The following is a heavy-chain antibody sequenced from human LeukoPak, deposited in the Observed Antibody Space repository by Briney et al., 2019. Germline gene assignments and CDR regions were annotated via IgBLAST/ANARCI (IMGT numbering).Heavy chain of an antibody. V-gene: IGHV4-59*12. CDR3: ARGYRSGYYYGSYFDY. CDR1: GGSISSYS. J-gene: IGHJ4*02. D-gene: IGHD3-22*01. Sequence: SETLSLTCTVSGGSISSYSWSWIRRPPGKGLEWIGYIYYSGSTNYNPSLKSRVTISVDTSKNQFSLKLNSVTAADTAVYYCARGYRSGYYYGSYFDYWGQGTLVTVSS. CDR2: IYYSGST.